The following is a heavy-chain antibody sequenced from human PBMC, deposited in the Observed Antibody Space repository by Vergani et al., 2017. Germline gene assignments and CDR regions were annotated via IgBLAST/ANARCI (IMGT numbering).Heavy chain of an antibody. J-gene: IGHJ1*01. Sequence: VQLLESGGGLVQPGGSRRLSCAGAGFTFDTYTMAYVRQAPGKGLEWVAIISTVGGAILYADSVKGRFTITRDNSKNTLFLQVNSLKDEDTAVYYCTTAWGLYYLHGENFQYWGRGNLVSVSS. CDR2: ISTVGGAI. CDR1: GFTFDTYT. D-gene: IGHD3-10*01. CDR3: TTAWGLYYLHGENFQY. V-gene: IGHV3-23*01.